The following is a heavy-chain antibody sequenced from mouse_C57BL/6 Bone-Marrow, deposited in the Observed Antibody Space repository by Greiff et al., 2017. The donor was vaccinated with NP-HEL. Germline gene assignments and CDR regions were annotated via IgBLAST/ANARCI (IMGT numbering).Heavy chain of an antibody. CDR2: IYPSDSET. Sequence: VQLQQPGAELVRPGASVKLSCKASGYTFTSYWMDWVKQRPGQGLEWIGNIYPSDSETHYNQKFKDKATMTVDKSSSTAYMQRSSLTSEDSAVYYCARGTSDYYGSTTFAYGCQGTLVTVSA. V-gene: IGHV1-61*01. CDR1: GYTFTSYW. D-gene: IGHD1-1*01. CDR3: ARGTSDYYGSTTFAY. J-gene: IGHJ3*01.